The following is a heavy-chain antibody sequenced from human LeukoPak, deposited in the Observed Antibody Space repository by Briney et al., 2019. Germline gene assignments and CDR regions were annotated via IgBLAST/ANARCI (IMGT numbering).Heavy chain of an antibody. CDR1: GVSVYNNH. D-gene: IGHD4-11*01. V-gene: IGHV3-66*01. J-gene: IGHJ4*02. CDR2: IKSGGGGI. Sequence: GGSLRLSCAAFGVSVYNNHISWVRQAPGKGLERVSVIKSGGGGIYYADSVKGRFTISRDSSKSSVYLQLNSLRAEDTAVYYCARENDYHFDYWAQGTLVTVSS. CDR3: ARENDYHFDY.